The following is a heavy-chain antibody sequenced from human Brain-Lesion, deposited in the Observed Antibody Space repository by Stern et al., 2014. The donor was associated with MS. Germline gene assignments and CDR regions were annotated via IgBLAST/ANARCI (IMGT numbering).Heavy chain of an antibody. CDR3: ARGERWFDS. J-gene: IGHJ5*01. D-gene: IGHD3-10*01. CDR1: GFTFSNYW. V-gene: IGHV3-74*02. CDR2: VNNDGRRT. Sequence: VQLVESGGGLVPPGGSLRLSCAASGFTFSNYWMHWVRHAPGKGLVWVSSVNNDGRRTSYADSVKGRFPMSRDNAKNTLYLQMNSLRVEDTAIYYCARGERWFDSWGQGTLVTVSS.